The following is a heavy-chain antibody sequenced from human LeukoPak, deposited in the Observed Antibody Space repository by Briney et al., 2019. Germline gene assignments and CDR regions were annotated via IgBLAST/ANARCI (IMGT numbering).Heavy chain of an antibody. D-gene: IGHD2-8*01. CDR2: FDPEDGET. CDR3: ATAYDIVLMVYAPFPFDY. Sequence: ASVKVPCKVSGYTLTELSMHWVRQTPGKGLEWMGGFDPEDGETIYAQKFQGRVTMTEDTSTDTAYMELSSLRSEDTAVYYCATAYDIVLMVYAPFPFDYWGQGTLVTVFS. J-gene: IGHJ4*02. V-gene: IGHV1-24*01. CDR1: GYTLTELS.